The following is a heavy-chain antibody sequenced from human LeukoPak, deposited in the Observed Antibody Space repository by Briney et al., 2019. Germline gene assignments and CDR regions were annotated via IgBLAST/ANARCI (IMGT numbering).Heavy chain of an antibody. CDR2: IYNDGGT. CDR3: AATRYDFWSGYPY. D-gene: IGHD3-3*01. CDR1: GFTVSGNF. J-gene: IGHJ4*02. Sequence: SGGSLRLSCAASGFTVSGNFMTWVRQAPGKGLEWVSVIYNDGGTYYAGSARGRFIISRDNSKNRLYLQMNSLRAEDTAVYYCAATRYDFWSGYPYWGQGALVTVSS. V-gene: IGHV3-66*02.